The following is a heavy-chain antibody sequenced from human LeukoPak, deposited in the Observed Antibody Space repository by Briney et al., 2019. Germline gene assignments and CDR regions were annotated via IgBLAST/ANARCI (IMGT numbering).Heavy chain of an antibody. CDR2: TYYRFKWYN. Sequence: SQTLSLTCAISGDSVSSKSAAWNWIRQSPSRGLEWLGRTYYRFKWYNDDAVSVKSRITISPDTSKNQFSLQLNSVTPEDTAVYYCARGPQMNFDYWGQGTLVTVSS. J-gene: IGHJ4*02. CDR3: ARGPQMNFDY. CDR1: GDSVSSKSAA. V-gene: IGHV6-1*01. D-gene: IGHD5-24*01.